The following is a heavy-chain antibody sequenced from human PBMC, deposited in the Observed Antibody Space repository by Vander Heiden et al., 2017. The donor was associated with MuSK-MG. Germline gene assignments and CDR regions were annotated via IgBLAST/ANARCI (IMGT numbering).Heavy chain of an antibody. V-gene: IGHV3-23*01. CDR2: ISGSGGST. J-gene: IGHJ4*02. Sequence: EVQLLASGGGLVKPGGSLRLSCAAAGFTISSYAMSWVRQAPGKGLEWVSAISGSGGSTYYADSVKGRFTISRDNSKNTLYLQMNSLRAEDTAVYYCAKSGSYGVSDFDYWGQGTLVTVSS. CDR3: AKSGSYGVSDFDY. D-gene: IGHD4-17*01. CDR1: GFTISSYA.